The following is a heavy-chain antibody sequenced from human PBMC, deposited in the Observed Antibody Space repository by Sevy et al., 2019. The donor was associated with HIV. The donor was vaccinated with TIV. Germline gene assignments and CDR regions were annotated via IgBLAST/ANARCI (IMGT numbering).Heavy chain of an antibody. CDR3: ARSPPVVVVPGAPSWFDP. Sequence: SETLSLTCAVHDGSFSGYYWNWIRQLPGKGLEWIGEINESGITYYNTSLKSRVTISVDTSKKQFSLKLNSVTAVDPAVYFCARSPPVVVVPGAPSWFDPWGQGTLVTVSS. D-gene: IGHD2-2*01. J-gene: IGHJ5*02. CDR2: INESGIT. CDR1: DGSFSGYY. V-gene: IGHV4-34*01.